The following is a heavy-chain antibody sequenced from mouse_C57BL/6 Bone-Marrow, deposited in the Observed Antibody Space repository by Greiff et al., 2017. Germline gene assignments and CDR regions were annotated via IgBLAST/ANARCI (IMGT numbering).Heavy chain of an antibody. CDR1: GYTFTDYN. J-gene: IGHJ1*03. V-gene: IGHV1-22*01. D-gene: IGHD2-3*01. CDR3: ARGNGYYNWYFDV. CDR2: INPNNGGT. Sequence: EVQLVESGPELVKPGASVKMSCKASGYTFTDYNMHWVKQSHGKSLEWNGYINPNNGGTSYNQKFKGKATLTVNKSSSTAYMELRRLTSEDSAVYYCARGNGYYNWYFDVWGTGTTVTVSS.